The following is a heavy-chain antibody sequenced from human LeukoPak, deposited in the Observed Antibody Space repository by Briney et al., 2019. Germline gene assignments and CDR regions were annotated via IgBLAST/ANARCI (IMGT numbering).Heavy chain of an antibody. Sequence: GSLRLSCAASGFTFSSYWMSWVRQAPGKGLEWIGTINYGGNTYYNLSLKSRVIIFLDTSKNQFSLKLSSVTAADTAVYYCARLWSTSCKGGSCPHQPNYWGQGTRVTVPS. J-gene: IGHJ4*02. D-gene: IGHD2-15*01. V-gene: IGHV4-39*01. CDR1: GFTFSSYW. CDR2: INYGGNT. CDR3: ARLWSTSCKGGSCPHQPNY.